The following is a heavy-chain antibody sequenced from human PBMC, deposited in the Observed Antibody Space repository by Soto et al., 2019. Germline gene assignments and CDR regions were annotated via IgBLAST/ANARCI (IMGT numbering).Heavy chain of an antibody. Sequence: LSLTCAVSGYSISSGYYWGWIRQPPGKGLEWIGSIYHSGSTYYNPSLKSRVTISVDTSKNQFSLKLSSVTAADTAVYYCARDDYGGNSPYWGQGTLVTSPQ. CDR2: IYHSGST. CDR3: ARDDYGGNSPY. D-gene: IGHD4-17*01. V-gene: IGHV4-38-2*02. J-gene: IGHJ4*02. CDR1: GYSISSGYY.